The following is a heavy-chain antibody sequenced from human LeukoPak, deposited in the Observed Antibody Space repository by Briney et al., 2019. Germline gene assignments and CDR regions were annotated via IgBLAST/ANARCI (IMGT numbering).Heavy chain of an antibody. CDR1: GFTFDDYA. CDR2: ISWNSGSI. V-gene: IGHV3-9*01. J-gene: IGHJ4*02. Sequence: GRSLRLSCAASGFTFDDYAMHWARQAPGKGLEWVSGISWNSGSIGYADSVKGRFTISRDNAKNSLYLQMNSLRAEDTALYYCAKDIGSSGWYDYWGQGTLVTVSS. CDR3: AKDIGSSGWYDY. D-gene: IGHD6-19*01.